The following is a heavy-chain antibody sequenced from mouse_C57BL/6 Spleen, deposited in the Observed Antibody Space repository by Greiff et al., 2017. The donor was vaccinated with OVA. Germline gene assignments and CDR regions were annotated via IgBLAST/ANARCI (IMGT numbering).Heavy chain of an antibody. D-gene: IGHD1-1*01. CDR3: ARVYGSSISSYWYFDV. CDR1: GFTFSSYA. CDR2: ISDGGSYT. Sequence: EVHLVESGGGLVKPGGSLKLSCAASGFTFSSYAMSWVRQTPEKRLEWVATISDGGSYTYYPDNVKGRFTISRDNAKNNLYLQMSHLKSEDTAMYYCARVYGSSISSYWYFDVWGTGTTVTVSS. V-gene: IGHV5-4*01. J-gene: IGHJ1*03.